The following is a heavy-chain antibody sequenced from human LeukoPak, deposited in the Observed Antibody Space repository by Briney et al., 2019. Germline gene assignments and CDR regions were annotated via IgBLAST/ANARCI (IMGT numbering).Heavy chain of an antibody. CDR1: GGTFSSYA. V-gene: IGHV1-69*05. CDR2: IIPIFGTA. CDR3: ARTFMYYDSSGYSPNYYYYYMDV. J-gene: IGHJ6*03. D-gene: IGHD3-22*01. Sequence: ASVKVSCKASGGTFSSYAISWVRQAPGQGLEWMGGIIPIFGTANYAQKFQGRVTITTGESTSTAYMELSSLRSEDTAVYYCARTFMYYDSSGYSPNYYYYYMDVWGKGTTVTVSS.